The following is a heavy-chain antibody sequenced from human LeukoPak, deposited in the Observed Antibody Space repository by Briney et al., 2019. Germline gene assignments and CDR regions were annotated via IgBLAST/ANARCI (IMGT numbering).Heavy chain of an antibody. V-gene: IGHV1-24*01. J-gene: IGHJ6*02. CDR3: ATVAAVAGVYYYYYGMDV. D-gene: IGHD6-19*01. Sequence: ASVKVSCKVSGYTLTELSMHWARQAPGKGLEWMGGFDPEDGETIYAQKFQGRVTMTEDTSTDTAYMELSSLRSEDTAVYYCATVAAVAGVYYYYYGMDVWGQGTTVTVSS. CDR1: GYTLTELS. CDR2: FDPEDGET.